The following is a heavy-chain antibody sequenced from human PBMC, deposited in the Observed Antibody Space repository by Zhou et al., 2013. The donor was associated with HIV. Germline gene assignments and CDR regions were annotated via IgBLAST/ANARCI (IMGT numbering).Heavy chain of an antibody. D-gene: IGHD3-16*01. J-gene: IGHJ5*02. Sequence: QVQLQESGPGLVKPSETLSLTCTVSGGSISSNSYYWSWIRQPAGKGLEWIGRIYTSGSTNYNPSLKSRVTMSLDTSKNQFSLKLSSVTAADTAVYYCAKWIGRGGNWFDPWGQGTLVTVSS. CDR1: GGSISSNSYY. V-gene: IGHV4-61*02. CDR2: IYTSGST. CDR3: AKWIGRGGNWFDP.